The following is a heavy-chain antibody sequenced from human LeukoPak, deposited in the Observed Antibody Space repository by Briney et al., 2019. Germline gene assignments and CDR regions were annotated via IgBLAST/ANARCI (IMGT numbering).Heavy chain of an antibody. J-gene: IGHJ4*02. CDR3: ARVRNYYFDY. CDR1: GFTFSSYG. D-gene: IGHD1-14*01. Sequence: GGSLRLSCAASGFTFSSYGMHWVRQAPGKGLEWVAFIRYDGSNKYYADSVKGRFTISRDNSKNTLYLQMNSLRADDTAVYYCARVRNYYFDYWGQGTLVTVSS. CDR2: IRYDGSNK. V-gene: IGHV3-30*02.